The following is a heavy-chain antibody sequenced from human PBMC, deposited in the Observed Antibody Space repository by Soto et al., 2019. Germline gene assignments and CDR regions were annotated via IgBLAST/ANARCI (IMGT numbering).Heavy chain of an antibody. D-gene: IGHD7-27*01. V-gene: IGHV3-23*01. CDR1: GFTFSNYA. J-gene: IGHJ4*02. CDR2: ISGSGDST. Sequence: EVQLLESGGALVQPGGSLRLSCAASGFTFSNYAMTWVRKAPGKGLEWVSTISGSGDSTYYADSVKGRFTISRDNSKNTLYLQMNSLRADDTAVYYCATGRQMGYWGQGTQVIVSS. CDR3: ATGRQMGY.